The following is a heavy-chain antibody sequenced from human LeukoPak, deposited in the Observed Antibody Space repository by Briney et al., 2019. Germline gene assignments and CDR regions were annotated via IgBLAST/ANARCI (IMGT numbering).Heavy chain of an antibody. CDR3: ARLGATDY. V-gene: IGHV4-34*01. J-gene: IGHJ4*02. CDR1: GGSFSGYY. D-gene: IGHD1-26*01. CDR2: INHSGST. Sequence: SETLSLTCAVYGGSFSGYYWSWIRQPPGKGLEWIGEINHSGSTNYNPSLKSRVTISVDTSKNQFSLKLSSVTAADTAVYYCARLGATDYWGQGTLVTVSS.